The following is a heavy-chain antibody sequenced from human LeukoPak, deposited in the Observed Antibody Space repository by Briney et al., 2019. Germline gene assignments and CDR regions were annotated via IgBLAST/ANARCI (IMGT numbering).Heavy chain of an antibody. Sequence: GGSLRLSRAASGFTFGRHWMNWVRQAPGKGLEWVASITPDGRDRYYVDSVKGRFTVSRDNAKNSLYPQMISLRGEDTAVYFCARSNYGTYDYWGQGALVTVSS. CDR1: GFTFGRHW. V-gene: IGHV3-7*01. D-gene: IGHD1-26*01. CDR2: ITPDGRDR. CDR3: ARSNYGTYDY. J-gene: IGHJ4*02.